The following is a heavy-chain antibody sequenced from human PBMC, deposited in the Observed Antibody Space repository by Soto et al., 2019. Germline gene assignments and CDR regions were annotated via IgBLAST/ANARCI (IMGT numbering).Heavy chain of an antibody. Sequence: QVQLVQSGAEVKKPGASVKVSCKASGYSFTRYGISWVRQAPGQGLEWMGWISGYNANTNYPENLQGSVTMTTDTSTSTAYMEVRTLISDDTAVYYCARMVDVPYYYYGLDVWGQGTTVTVSS. CDR3: ARMVDVPYYYYGLDV. CDR1: GYSFTRYG. CDR2: ISGYNANT. V-gene: IGHV1-18*01. D-gene: IGHD2-15*01. J-gene: IGHJ6*02.